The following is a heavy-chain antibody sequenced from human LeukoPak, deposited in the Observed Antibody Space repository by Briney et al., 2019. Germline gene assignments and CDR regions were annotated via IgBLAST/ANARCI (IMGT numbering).Heavy chain of an antibody. CDR2: IYYSGST. CDR1: GGSISSSSYY. D-gene: IGHD1-26*01. J-gene: IGHJ6*03. CDR3: ARDRNLGGNYYMDV. V-gene: IGHV4-39*07. Sequence: SETLSLTCTVSGGSISSSSYYWGWIRQPPGKGLEWIGSIYYSGSTYYNPSLKSRVTISVDTSKNQFSLKLSSVTAADTAVYYCARDRNLGGNYYMDVWGKGTTVTISS.